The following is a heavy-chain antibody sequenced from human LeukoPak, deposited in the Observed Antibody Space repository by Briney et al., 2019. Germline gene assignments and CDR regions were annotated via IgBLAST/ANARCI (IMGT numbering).Heavy chain of an antibody. CDR2: ISYDGSNK. Sequence: GGSLRLSCAASGFTFSSYAMHWVRQAPGKGLDWVAVISYDGSNKYYADSVKGRFTISRDNSKNTLYLQMNSLRAEDTAVYYCARPTTGSSWSNPYYYYGMDVWGKGTTVAVSS. CDR1: GFTFSSYA. D-gene: IGHD6-13*01. J-gene: IGHJ6*04. CDR3: ARPTTGSSWSNPYYYYGMDV. V-gene: IGHV3-30*04.